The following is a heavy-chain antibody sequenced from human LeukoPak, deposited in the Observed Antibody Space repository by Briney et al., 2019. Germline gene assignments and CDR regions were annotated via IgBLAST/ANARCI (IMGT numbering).Heavy chain of an antibody. CDR2: ISSSSRTV. Sequence: GGSLRLSCAASGFTFSSYSMTWVRQAPGMRLEWVSYISSSSRTVYYTDSVKGRFTVSRDNAKNSLYLQMNSLRAEDTAVYYCSRDRPRYFEYWGQGTLVTVSS. CDR3: SRDRPRYFEY. CDR1: GFTFSSYS. V-gene: IGHV3-48*01. J-gene: IGHJ4*02.